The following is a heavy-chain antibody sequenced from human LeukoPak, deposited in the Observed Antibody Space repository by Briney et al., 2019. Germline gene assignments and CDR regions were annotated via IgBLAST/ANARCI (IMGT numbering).Heavy chain of an antibody. J-gene: IGHJ4*02. CDR3: ARGWLAETTVVTPYNY. CDR2: VTPIFRTP. Sequence: SVKVSCKASGGTFSSTTINWVRQAPGQGLEWMGGVTPIFRTPNYAQKFQGRVTITAVESMSTAYMELSSLRSEDTAVYYCARGWLAETTVVTPYNYWGQGTLVTVSS. CDR1: GGTFSSTT. D-gene: IGHD2-21*02. V-gene: IGHV1-69*13.